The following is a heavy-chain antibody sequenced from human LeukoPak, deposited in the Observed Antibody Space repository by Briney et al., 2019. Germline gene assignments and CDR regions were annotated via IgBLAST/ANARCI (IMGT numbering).Heavy chain of an antibody. CDR1: GYTFTSYG. D-gene: IGHD3-10*01. CDR2: ISAYNGNT. CDR3: ARDHSITMVRGVIRFPFDY. Sequence: ASVKVSCKASGYTFTSYGISWVRQAPGQGLEWTGWISAYNGNTNYAQKLQGRVTMTTDTSTSTAYMELRSLRSDDTAVYYCARDHSITMVRGVIRFPFDYWGQGTLVTVSS. J-gene: IGHJ4*02. V-gene: IGHV1-18*01.